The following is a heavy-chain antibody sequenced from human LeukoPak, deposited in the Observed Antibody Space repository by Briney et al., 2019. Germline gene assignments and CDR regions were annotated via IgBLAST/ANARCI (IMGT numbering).Heavy chain of an antibody. J-gene: IGHJ1*01. D-gene: IGHD6-19*01. Sequence: PGGSLRLSCAASGFTFSTYSMNWVRQAPGKGLEWVSAISGSGGSTYYADSVKGRFTISRDNSKNTLYLQMNSLRAEDTAVYYCAKPRVSAVAGTDYFQHWGQGTLVTVSS. CDR3: AKPRVSAVAGTDYFQH. V-gene: IGHV3-23*01. CDR1: GFTFSTYS. CDR2: ISGSGGST.